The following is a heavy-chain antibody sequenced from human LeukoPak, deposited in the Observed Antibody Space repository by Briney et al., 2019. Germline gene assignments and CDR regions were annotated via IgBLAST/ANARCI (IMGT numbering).Heavy chain of an antibody. CDR3: ARVKGMPAATRGWFDP. D-gene: IGHD2-2*01. CDR2: INHSGST. Sequence: SETLSLTCAVYGGSFSGYYWSWIRQPPGKGLEWIGEINHSGSTNYNPSLKSRVTISVDTSKNQFSLKLSSVTAADTAVYYCARVKGMPAATRGWFDPWGQGTLVTVSS. CDR1: GGSFSGYY. J-gene: IGHJ5*02. V-gene: IGHV4-34*01.